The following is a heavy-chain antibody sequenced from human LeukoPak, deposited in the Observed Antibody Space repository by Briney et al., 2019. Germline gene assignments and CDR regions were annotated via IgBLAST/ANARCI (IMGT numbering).Heavy chain of an antibody. J-gene: IGHJ2*01. D-gene: IGHD3-10*01. CDR3: ARDRWGYYGSGSYYAVWYFDL. V-gene: IGHV4-4*02. CDR2: IYHSGST. CDR1: GGSISSGNW. Sequence: SGTLSLTCAVSGGSISSGNWWSWVRQPPGKGLEWIGEIYHSGSTNYNPSLKSRVTISVDKSKNQFSLKLSSVTAADTAVYYCARDRWGYYGSGSYYAVWYFDLWGRGTLVTASS.